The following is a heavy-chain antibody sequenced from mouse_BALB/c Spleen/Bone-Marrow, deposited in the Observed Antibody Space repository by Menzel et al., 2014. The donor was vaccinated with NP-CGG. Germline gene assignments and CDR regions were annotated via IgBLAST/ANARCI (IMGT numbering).Heavy chain of an antibody. J-gene: IGHJ4*01. CDR3: ARGNYGNYGAMDY. D-gene: IGHD2-1*01. CDR2: ISDGGSYT. V-gene: IGHV5-4*02. CDR1: GFTFNDYY. Sequence: EVMLVESGGGLVKPGGSLKLSCAASGFTFNDYYMYWVRQTPEKRLEWVATISDGGSYTYYPDSVKGRFTISRDNAKNNLYLQVSSLKSEDTAMYYCARGNYGNYGAMDYWGQGTSVTVSS.